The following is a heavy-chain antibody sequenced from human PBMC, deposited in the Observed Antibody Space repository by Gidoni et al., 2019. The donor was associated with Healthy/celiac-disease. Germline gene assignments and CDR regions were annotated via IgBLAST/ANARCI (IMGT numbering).Heavy chain of an antibody. CDR2: ISYDGSNK. Sequence: QVQLVESGGGVVQPGRSLRLSCAASGFTFSSYGMHWVRQAPGKGLEWVAVISYDGSNKYYADSVKGRFTISRDNSKNTLYLQMNSLRAEDTAVYYCARAAAYGPYNWFDPWGQGTLVTVSS. CDR3: ARAAAYGPYNWFDP. V-gene: IGHV3-30*03. J-gene: IGHJ5*02. CDR1: GFTFSSYG. D-gene: IGHD6-13*01.